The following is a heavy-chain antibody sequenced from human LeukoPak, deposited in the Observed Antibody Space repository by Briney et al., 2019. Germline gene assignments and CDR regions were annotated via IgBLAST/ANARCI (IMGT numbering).Heavy chain of an antibody. Sequence: GASVKVSCKASGGTFSSYAISWVRQAPGQGLEWMGGIIPIFGTANYAQKFQGRVTITADESTSTAYMELSSLRSEDTAVYYCARGKVRSGWGRYFDLWGRGTLVTVSS. CDR3: ARGKVRSGWGRYFDL. J-gene: IGHJ2*01. CDR1: GGTFSSYA. D-gene: IGHD6-19*01. V-gene: IGHV1-69*13. CDR2: IIPIFGTA.